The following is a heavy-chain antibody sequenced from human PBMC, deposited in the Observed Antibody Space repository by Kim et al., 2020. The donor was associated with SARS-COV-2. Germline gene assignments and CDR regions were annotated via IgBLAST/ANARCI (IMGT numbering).Heavy chain of an antibody. J-gene: IGHJ5*02. CDR1: GGSISSSSYY. V-gene: IGHV4-39*01. Sequence: SETLSLTCTVSGGSISSSSYYWGWIRQPPGKGLEWIGSIYYSGSTYYNPSLKSRVTISVDTSKNQFSLKLSSVTAADTAVYYCARPPSGRGDWFDPWGQGTLVTVSS. CDR2: IYYSGST. CDR3: ARPPSGRGDWFDP. D-gene: IGHD3-10*01.